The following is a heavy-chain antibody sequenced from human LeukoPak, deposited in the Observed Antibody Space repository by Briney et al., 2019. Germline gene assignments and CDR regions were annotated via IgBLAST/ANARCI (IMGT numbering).Heavy chain of an antibody. J-gene: IGHJ4*02. D-gene: IGHD2-2*01. CDR3: ARYYRRYCSSTSCPSYFDY. CDR1: GYTFTGYY. CDR2: INPNSGGT. Sequence: GASVKVSCKASGYTFTGYYMHWVRQAPGQGLEWMGWINPNSGGTNYAQKFQGRVTMTRDTSISTAYMELSRLRSDDTAVYYCARYYRRYCSSTSCPSYFDYWGQGTLVTVSS. V-gene: IGHV1-2*02.